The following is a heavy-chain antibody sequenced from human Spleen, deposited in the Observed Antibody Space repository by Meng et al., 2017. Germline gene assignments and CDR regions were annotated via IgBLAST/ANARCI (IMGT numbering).Heavy chain of an antibody. V-gene: IGHV3-23*01. CDR3: SGHVDY. Sequence: GGSLRLSCAASGFTFSNAWMNWVRQAPGKGLEWLSTISSNGANTHYADSVKGRFTISRDNSKGTLFLQMNNLRAEDTAVYYCSGHVDYWGHGTLVTVSS. CDR1: GFTFSNAW. J-gene: IGHJ4*01. CDR2: ISSNGANT.